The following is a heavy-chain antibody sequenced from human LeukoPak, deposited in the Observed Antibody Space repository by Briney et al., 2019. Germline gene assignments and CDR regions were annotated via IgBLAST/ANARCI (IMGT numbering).Heavy chain of an antibody. Sequence: PSETLSLTCTVSGGSIGSYYWSWIRQPPGKGLEWIGYIYYSGSTNYNPSLKSRVTISVDTSKNQFSLKLGSVTAADTAVYYCARRGDDFWSGYYHFDPWGQGTLVTVSS. J-gene: IGHJ5*02. CDR2: IYYSGST. CDR1: GGSIGSYY. CDR3: ARRGDDFWSGYYHFDP. V-gene: IGHV4-59*08. D-gene: IGHD3-3*01.